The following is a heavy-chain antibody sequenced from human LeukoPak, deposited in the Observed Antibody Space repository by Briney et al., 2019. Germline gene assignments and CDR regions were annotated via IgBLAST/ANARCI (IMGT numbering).Heavy chain of an antibody. D-gene: IGHD6-13*01. Sequence: SETLSLTCTVSGGSISSYYWSWIRQPAGKGLEWIGRIYTSGSTNYNPSLKSRVTMSVDTSKNQFSLKLSSVTAADTAVYYYARDLGYSSSWPGGVWFDPWGQGTLVTVSS. J-gene: IGHJ5*02. CDR1: GGSISSYY. V-gene: IGHV4-4*07. CDR2: IYTSGST. CDR3: ARDLGYSSSWPGGVWFDP.